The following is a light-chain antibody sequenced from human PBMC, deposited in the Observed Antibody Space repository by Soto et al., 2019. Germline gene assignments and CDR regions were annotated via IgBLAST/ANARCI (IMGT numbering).Light chain of an antibody. CDR1: QSIDSW. CDR3: QQNNRYPWT. CDR2: KAS. V-gene: IGKV1-5*03. J-gene: IGKJ1*01. Sequence: DIQIPQSPSTLSASVGDRVTITCRASQSIDSWLAWYQQKPGKAPKLLIYKASTLKSGVSSRFSGSGSGTEFTLTISSLQPDDIGTYYCQQNNRYPWTFGQGTKVDI.